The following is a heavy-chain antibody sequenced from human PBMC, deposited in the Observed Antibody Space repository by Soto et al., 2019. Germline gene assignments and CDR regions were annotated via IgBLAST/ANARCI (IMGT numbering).Heavy chain of an antibody. CDR1: GFTFSTYS. D-gene: IGHD3-22*01. V-gene: IGHV3-48*02. CDR3: ARVGYDSSGYYPPRGAFDI. Sequence: EVQLVESGGGLVQPGGSLRLSCAASGFTFSTYSLNWVRQAPGKGLEWVSYISGSSSTIYYADSVKGRFTISRDNAKNSLYLQMISLKDEDTAVYYCARVGYDSSGYYPPRGAFDIWGQGTMVTVSS. CDR2: ISGSSSTI. J-gene: IGHJ3*02.